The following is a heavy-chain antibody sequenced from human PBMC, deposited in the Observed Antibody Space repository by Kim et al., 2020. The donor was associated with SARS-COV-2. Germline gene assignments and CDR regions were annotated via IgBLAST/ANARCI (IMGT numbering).Heavy chain of an antibody. J-gene: IGHJ2*01. CDR1: GFTFSSYS. D-gene: IGHD6-19*01. CDR3: ARSTTVAAEWYFEI. V-gene: IGHV3-21*01. Sequence: GGSLRLSCAASGFTFSSYSVNWVRQAPGKGLEWVSSITSSSTYIYYVDSVKGRFTISRDNAKNSLYLQMNSLRAEDAAVYYCARSTTVAAEWYFEICGRGTPVSVSS. CDR2: ITSSSTYI.